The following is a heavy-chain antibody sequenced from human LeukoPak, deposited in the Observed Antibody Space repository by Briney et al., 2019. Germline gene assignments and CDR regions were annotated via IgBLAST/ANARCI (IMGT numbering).Heavy chain of an antibody. D-gene: IGHD3-10*01. CDR3: AKHYMGSSYNHGLDS. V-gene: IGHV4-39*01. CDR1: GGSISSGSYY. CDR2: IYYSGTT. J-gene: IGHJ4*02. Sequence: SETLSLTCTVSGGSISSGSYYWGWIWRPPGKGLEWIGSIYYSGTTYYNPSLKSRVTISVDTSKNQFSLKLSSVTAADTALYYCAKHYMGSSYNHGLDSWGQGILVTVSS.